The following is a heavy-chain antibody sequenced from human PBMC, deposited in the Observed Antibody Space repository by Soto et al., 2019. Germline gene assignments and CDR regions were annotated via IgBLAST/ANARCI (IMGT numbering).Heavy chain of an antibody. CDR2: IYATGTT. V-gene: IGHV4-4*07. D-gene: IGHD1-1*01. Sequence: QVQLQESGPGLVKPSETLSLTCTVSGASISGCYWSWIRKSDGKGLEWIGRIYATGTTDYNPSLKRRIRMSIDTPKNQVSRKLRTVTGANTAVYDCVRDGTKTLRDWFDPGGKGISVTVSS. J-gene: IGHJ5*02. CDR1: GASISGCY. CDR3: VRDGTKTLRDWFDP.